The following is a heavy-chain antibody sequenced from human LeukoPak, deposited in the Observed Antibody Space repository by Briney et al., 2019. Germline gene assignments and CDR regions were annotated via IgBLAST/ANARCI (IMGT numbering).Heavy chain of an antibody. Sequence: ASVKVSCKASGGTFSSYAISWVRQAPGQGLEWMGGIIPIFGTANYAQKFQGRVTITADESTSTAYMELSSLRSEDTAVYSCARDLGCSGGSCYSGAPWFDPWGQGTLVTVSS. CDR3: ARDLGCSGGSCYSGAPWFDP. V-gene: IGHV1-69*13. D-gene: IGHD2-15*01. CDR1: GGTFSSYA. CDR2: IIPIFGTA. J-gene: IGHJ5*02.